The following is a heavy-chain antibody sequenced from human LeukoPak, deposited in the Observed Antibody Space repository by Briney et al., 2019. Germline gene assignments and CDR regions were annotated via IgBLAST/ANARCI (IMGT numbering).Heavy chain of an antibody. D-gene: IGHD2-15*01. V-gene: IGHV3-30-3*01. CDR1: GFTFSSYA. CDR3: ARDRVRVAVTVPWAFDI. CDR2: ISYDGSNK. J-gene: IGHJ3*02. Sequence: PGGSLGLSCAASGFTFSSYAMHWVRQAPGKGLEWVAVISYDGSNKYYADSVKGRFTISRDNSKNTLYLQMNSLRAEDTAVYYCARDRVRVAVTVPWAFDIWGQGTMVTVSS.